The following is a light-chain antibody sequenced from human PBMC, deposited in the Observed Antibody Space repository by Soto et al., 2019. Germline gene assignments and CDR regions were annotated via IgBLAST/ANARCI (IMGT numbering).Light chain of an antibody. CDR2: DAS. CDR3: QQYNSYPWT. J-gene: IGKJ1*01. V-gene: IGKV1-5*01. CDR1: QSISSW. Sequence: DIQMTQSPSTLSTSVGDRVTITCRASQSISSWLAWYQQKPGKAPKLLIYDASSLESGLPSRFSGSGSGPEFTLTIISLHPADFATYNCQQYNSYPWTFGQGTRVELK.